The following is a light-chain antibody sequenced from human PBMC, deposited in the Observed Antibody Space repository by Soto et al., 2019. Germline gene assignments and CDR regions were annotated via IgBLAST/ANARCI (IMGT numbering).Light chain of an antibody. V-gene: IGKV3-20*01. CDR1: QSVSSSY. Sequence: EIVLTQSPGTLSLSPGERATLSCRASQSVSSSYLAWYQQKPGQAPRLLMYGASSRATGISDRFSGSASGTDCTHTISRLEPEDFAVYYWQQYGSSPLTFGGGTKVESK. J-gene: IGKJ4*01. CDR3: QQYGSSPLT. CDR2: GAS.